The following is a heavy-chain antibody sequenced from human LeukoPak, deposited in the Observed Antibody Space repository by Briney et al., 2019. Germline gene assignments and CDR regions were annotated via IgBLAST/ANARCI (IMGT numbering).Heavy chain of an antibody. CDR3: AKLLYWYIDL. V-gene: IGHV3-30*02. CDR2: IRYDGSNK. CDR1: GFTFNNYG. D-gene: IGHD2-15*01. Sequence: PGGSLRLSCAASGFTFNNYGMHWVRQAPGKGLEWVAFIRYDGSNKYYADFVKGRFTISRDNSKNTLYLQMNSLRAEDTAVYYCAKLLYWYIDLWGRGTLVTVSS. J-gene: IGHJ2*01.